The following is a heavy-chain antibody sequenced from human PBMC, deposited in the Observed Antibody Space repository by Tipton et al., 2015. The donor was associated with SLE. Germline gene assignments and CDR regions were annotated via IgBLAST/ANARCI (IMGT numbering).Heavy chain of an antibody. Sequence: TLSLTCAVSGYSISSGYYWGWIRQPPGKGLEWIGSIYHSGSTYYNPSLKSRVTISVDTSKNQFSLKLSSVTAADTAVYYCARLGRWFDPWGQGTLVTVSS. CDR2: IYHSGST. CDR1: GYSISSGYY. D-gene: IGHD1-26*01. CDR3: ARLGRWFDP. J-gene: IGHJ5*02. V-gene: IGHV4-38-2*01.